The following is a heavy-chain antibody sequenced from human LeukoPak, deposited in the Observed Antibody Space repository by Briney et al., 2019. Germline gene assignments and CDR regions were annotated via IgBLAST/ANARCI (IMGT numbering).Heavy chain of an antibody. CDR3: AKVSGSYFGYYYYGMDV. D-gene: IGHD1-26*01. CDR1: GFTFSSYA. CDR2: ISGSGGST. Sequence: GGSLRLSCAASGFTFSSYAMHWVRQAPGKGLEWVSAISGSGGSTYYADSVKGRFTISRDNSKNTLYLQMNSLRAEDTAVYYCAKVSGSYFGYYYYGMDVWGQGTTVTVSS. J-gene: IGHJ6*02. V-gene: IGHV3-23*01.